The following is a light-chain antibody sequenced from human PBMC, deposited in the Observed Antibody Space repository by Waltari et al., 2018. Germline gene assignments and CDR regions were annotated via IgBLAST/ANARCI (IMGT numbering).Light chain of an antibody. CDR1: SSNIGSYY. CDR2: RNN. Sequence: QSVLTQPPSASGTPGQRVTIPCSGSSSNIGSYYVYWYQQLSGTAPKPLIYRNNERPSGVPDRFSGSKSGTSASLAITGLRSEDEAHYYCATWDDSLTGWVFGGGTKLAVL. V-gene: IGLV1-47*01. J-gene: IGLJ3*02. CDR3: ATWDDSLTGWV.